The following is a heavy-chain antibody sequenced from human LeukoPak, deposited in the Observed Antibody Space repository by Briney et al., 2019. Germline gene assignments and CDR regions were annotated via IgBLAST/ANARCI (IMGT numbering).Heavy chain of an antibody. V-gene: IGHV4-34*01. D-gene: IGHD3-22*01. J-gene: IGHJ4*02. CDR3: ARGLGESSGMGY. CDR1: GGSFSGYY. CDR2: INHSGST. Sequence: SETLSLTCAVYGGSFSGYYWSWIRQPPGKGLEWIGEINHSGSTNYNPSLKSRVTISVDTSKNQFSLKLSSVTAADTAVYYCARGLGESSGMGYWGQGTLVTVSS.